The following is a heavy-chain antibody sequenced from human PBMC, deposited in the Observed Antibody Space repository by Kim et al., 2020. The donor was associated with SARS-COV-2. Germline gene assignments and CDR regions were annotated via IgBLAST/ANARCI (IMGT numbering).Heavy chain of an antibody. CDR1: GGTFSSYA. J-gene: IGHJ4*02. V-gene: IGHV1-69*13. Sequence: SVKVSCKASGGTFSSYAISWVRQAPGQGLEWMGGIIPIFGTANYAQKFQGRVTITADESTSTAYMELSSLRSEDTAVYYCARAPSWELPPIYFDYWGQGTLVTVSS. CDR3: ARAPSWELPPIYFDY. CDR2: IIPIFGTA. D-gene: IGHD1-26*01.